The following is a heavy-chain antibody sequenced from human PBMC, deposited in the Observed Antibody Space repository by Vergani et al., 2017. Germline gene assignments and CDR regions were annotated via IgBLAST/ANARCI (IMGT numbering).Heavy chain of an antibody. CDR2: ISYDGSNK. D-gene: IGHD3-3*01. J-gene: IGHJ6*03. Sequence: QVQLVESGGGVVQPGRSLRLSCAASGFTFSSYGMHWVRQAPGKGLEWVAVISYDGSNKYYADSVKGRFTISRGNSKNTLYLQMNSLRAEDTAVYYCAKSGGPHDFWSGYYYYYMDVWGKGTTVTVSS. V-gene: IGHV3-30*18. CDR3: AKSGGPHDFWSGYYYYYMDV. CDR1: GFTFSSYG.